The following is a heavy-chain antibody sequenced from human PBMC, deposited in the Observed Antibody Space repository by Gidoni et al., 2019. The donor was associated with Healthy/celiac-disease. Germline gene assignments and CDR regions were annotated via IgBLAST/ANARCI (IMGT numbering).Heavy chain of an antibody. V-gene: IGHV3-43*01. CDR3: AKEDYGDYVFDY. CDR1: GFPFDDYT. CDR2: ISWDGGST. Sequence: EVQLVESGGVVVQPGGSRGPSCAAWGFPFDDYTMHWVRQAPGKGLEWVSLISWDGGSTYYADSVKGRFTISRDNSKNFLYLQMNSLRTEDTALYYCAKEDYGDYVFDYWGQGTLVTVSS. D-gene: IGHD4-17*01. J-gene: IGHJ4*02.